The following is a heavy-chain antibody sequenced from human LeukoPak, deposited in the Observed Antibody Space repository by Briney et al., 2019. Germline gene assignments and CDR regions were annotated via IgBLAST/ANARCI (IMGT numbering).Heavy chain of an antibody. V-gene: IGHV3-74*01. Sequence: PGGSLRLSCAASGFTFSSYWMHWVRQDPGKGLVWVSRIKSDGSITSYADSVKGRFTIPRDDSENTLYLQMNSLRAEDTAVYYCAKATGYLLWGQGTLVTVSS. CDR1: GFTFSSYW. CDR2: IKSDGSIT. J-gene: IGHJ4*02. CDR3: AKATGYLL. D-gene: IGHD1-14*01.